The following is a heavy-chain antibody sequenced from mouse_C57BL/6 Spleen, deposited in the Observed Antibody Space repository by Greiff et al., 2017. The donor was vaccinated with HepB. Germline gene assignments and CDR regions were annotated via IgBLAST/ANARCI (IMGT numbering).Heavy chain of an antibody. CDR1: GYAFSSYW. J-gene: IGHJ2*01. V-gene: IGHV1-80*01. Sequence: VQLQQSGAELVKPGASVKISCKASGYAFSSYWMNWVKQRPGKGLEWIGQIYPGDGDTNYNGKFKGKATLTADKSSSTAYMQLSSLTSEDSAVYFCARSDYYGSSYRGFDYWGQGTTLTVSS. CDR2: IYPGDGDT. CDR3: ARSDYYGSSYRGFDY. D-gene: IGHD1-1*01.